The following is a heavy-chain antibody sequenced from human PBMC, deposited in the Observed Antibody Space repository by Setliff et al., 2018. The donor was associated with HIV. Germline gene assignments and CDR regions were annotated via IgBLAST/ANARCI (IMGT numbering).Heavy chain of an antibody. V-gene: IGHV4-39*07. Sequence: SETLSLTCTVSGGSISSSSYYWGWIRQPPGKGLEWIGSIYYSGSTYYNPSLKSRVTMSVDTSNNQFSLELSSVTAADTAVYYCARKSTLRYYYGSGSLDAFDIWGQGTKVTVSS. J-gene: IGHJ3*02. CDR3: ARKSTLRYYYGSGSLDAFDI. D-gene: IGHD3-10*01. CDR1: GGSISSSSYY. CDR2: IYYSGST.